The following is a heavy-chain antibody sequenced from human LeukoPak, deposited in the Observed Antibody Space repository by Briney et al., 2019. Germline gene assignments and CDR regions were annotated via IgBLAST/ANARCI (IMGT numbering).Heavy chain of an antibody. J-gene: IGHJ4*02. D-gene: IGHD3-10*01. V-gene: IGHV4-39*07. Sequence: SETLSLTCTVSGGSISSSSYYWGWIRQPPGKGLEWIGSIYYTGSTYYNPSLKSRVTISVDTSKNQFSLKLSSVTAADTAVYYCAREARLLWFGEFAGVFDYWGQGTLVTVSS. CDR3: AREARLLWFGEFAGVFDY. CDR2: IYYTGST. CDR1: GGSISSSSYY.